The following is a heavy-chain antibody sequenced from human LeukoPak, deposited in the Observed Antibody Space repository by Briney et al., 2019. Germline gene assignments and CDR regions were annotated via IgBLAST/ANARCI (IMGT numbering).Heavy chain of an antibody. CDR1: GFTFSSYA. CDR2: ISGSGSST. J-gene: IGHJ4*02. CDR3: AKDPQYQLLSYLDY. Sequence: GGSLRLSCAASGFTFSSYAMSWVRQAPGKGLEWVSAISGSGSSTYYADSVKGRFTISRDNSKNTLYLQMNSLRAEGTAVYYCAKDPQYQLLSYLDYWGQGTLVTVSS. V-gene: IGHV3-23*01. D-gene: IGHD2-2*01.